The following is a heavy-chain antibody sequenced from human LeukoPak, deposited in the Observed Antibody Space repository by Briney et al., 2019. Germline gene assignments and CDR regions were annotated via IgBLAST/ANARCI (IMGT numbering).Heavy chain of an antibody. Sequence: PGGSLRLSCAASGFTFSSYSMNWVRQAPGKGLEWVSSISRSSSYIYYADSVKGRFTISRDNAKNSMYLQMNSLRAEDTAVYYCARDMRFGELSWFDPWGQGTLVTVSS. V-gene: IGHV3-21*01. D-gene: IGHD3-10*01. CDR1: GFTFSSYS. CDR3: ARDMRFGELSWFDP. J-gene: IGHJ5*02. CDR2: ISRSSSYI.